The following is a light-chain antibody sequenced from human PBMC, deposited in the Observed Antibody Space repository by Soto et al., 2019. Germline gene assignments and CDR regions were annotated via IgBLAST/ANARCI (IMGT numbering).Light chain of an antibody. V-gene: IGKV1-13*02. Sequence: AIQLTQSPSSLSASVGDRVTVTCRASQGISNALAWYQQKPGRPPTLLIFDASTLESGVPSRFSGSGFGTDFTLTISSLQPEDFASYYCQQFNSYPITFGQGTRLDIK. CDR2: DAS. CDR3: QQFNSYPIT. J-gene: IGKJ5*01. CDR1: QGISNA.